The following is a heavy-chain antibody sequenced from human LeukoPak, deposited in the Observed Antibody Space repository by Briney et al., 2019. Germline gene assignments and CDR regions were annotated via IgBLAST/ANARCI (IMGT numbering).Heavy chain of an antibody. CDR1: GFTFSSYG. V-gene: IGHV3-30*18. J-gene: IGHJ4*02. CDR2: ISYDGSNK. Sequence: GGSLRLSCAASGFTFSSYGMHWVRQAPGKGLEWVAVISYDGSNKYYADSVKGRFTISRDNSKNTLYLQMNSLRAEDTAVYYCAKGDSSSWDWGQGTLVTVSS. D-gene: IGHD6-13*01. CDR3: AKGDSSSWD.